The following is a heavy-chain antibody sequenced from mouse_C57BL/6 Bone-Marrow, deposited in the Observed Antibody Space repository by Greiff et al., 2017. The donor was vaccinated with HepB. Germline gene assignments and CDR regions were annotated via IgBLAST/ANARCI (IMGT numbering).Heavy chain of an antibody. V-gene: IGHV2-2*01. D-gene: IGHD1-1*01. CDR1: GFSLTSYG. CDR2: IWSGGST. J-gene: IGHJ3*01. Sequence: QVHVKQSGPGLVQPSQSLSITCTVSGFSLTSYGVHWVRQSPGKGLEWLGVIWSGGSTDYNAAFISRLSISKDNSKSQVFFKMNSLQADDTAIYYCARNCPIYGTPFAYWGQGTLVTVSA. CDR3: ARNCPIYGTPFAY.